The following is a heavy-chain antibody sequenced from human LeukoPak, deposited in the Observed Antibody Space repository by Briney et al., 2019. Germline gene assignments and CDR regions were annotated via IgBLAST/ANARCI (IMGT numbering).Heavy chain of an antibody. CDR3: ARSDAMVRGVTKFYYYYYGMDV. D-gene: IGHD3-10*01. CDR2: ISAYNGNT. J-gene: IGHJ6*02. Sequence: ASVKVSCKASGYTFTSYGISWVRQAPGQGLEWMGWISAYNGNTNYAQKLQGRVTMTTDTSTSTAYMELRSLRSGDTAVYYCARSDAMVRGVTKFYYYYYGMDVWGQGTTVTVSS. V-gene: IGHV1-18*01. CDR1: GYTFTSYG.